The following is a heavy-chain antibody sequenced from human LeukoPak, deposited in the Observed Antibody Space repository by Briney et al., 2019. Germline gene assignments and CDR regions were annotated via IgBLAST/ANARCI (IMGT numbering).Heavy chain of an antibody. Sequence: AGGSLRLSCAASGFTFSDYYMSWIRQAPGKGLEWVSYISSSGSTIYYADSVKGRFTISRDNAKNSLYLQMNSLRAEDTAVYYCARDWDSSSWEILGYFDYWGQGTLVTVSS. CDR2: ISSSGSTI. D-gene: IGHD6-13*01. CDR1: GFTFSDYY. J-gene: IGHJ4*02. V-gene: IGHV3-11*01. CDR3: ARDWDSSSWEILGYFDY.